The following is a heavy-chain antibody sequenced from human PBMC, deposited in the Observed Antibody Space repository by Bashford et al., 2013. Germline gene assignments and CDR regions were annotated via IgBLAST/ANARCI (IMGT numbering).Heavy chain of an antibody. CDR1: GGSISGNSYY. Sequence: SSETLSLTCTVSGGSISGNSYYWGWIRQPPGKGLEWIGHIHYRGRTYYSPSLESRVTISVDTSRNQFSVRLSSVTAADTAMYYCARLRWLVVVEEDVWGQGTTVTVSS. J-gene: IGHJ6*02. CDR3: ARLRWLVVVEEDV. D-gene: IGHD2-15*01. CDR2: IHYRGRT. V-gene: IGHV4-39*01.